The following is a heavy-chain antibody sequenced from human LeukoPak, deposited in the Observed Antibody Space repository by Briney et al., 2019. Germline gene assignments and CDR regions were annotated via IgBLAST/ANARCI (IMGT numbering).Heavy chain of an antibody. CDR1: GGSFSGYY. CDR2: INHSGST. CDR3: ARRMWNHRDAFDI. V-gene: IGHV4-34*01. J-gene: IGHJ3*02. D-gene: IGHD1-14*01. Sequence: ASETLSLTCAVYGGSFSGYYWSWIRQPPGKGLEWIGEINHSGSTNYNPSLKSRVTISVDTSKNQFSLKLSSVTAADTAVYYCARRMWNHRDAFDIWGQGTMVTVSS.